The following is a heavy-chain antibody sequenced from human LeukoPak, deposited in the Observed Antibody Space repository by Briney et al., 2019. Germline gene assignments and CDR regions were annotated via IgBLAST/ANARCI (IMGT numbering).Heavy chain of an antibody. D-gene: IGHD3-3*01. CDR2: ISGSTYAI. J-gene: IGHJ5*02. CDR3: ARDGDQFLEWFNWFDP. CDR1: GFTFSGFT. V-gene: IGHV3-48*01. Sequence: GGSLRLSCAASGFTFSGFTMNWVRQAPGKGLEWIASISGSTYAIYYADSVKGRFTISRDNAKNSLYLQMNSLRAEDTAVYYCARDGDQFLEWFNWFDPWGQGTLVTVSS.